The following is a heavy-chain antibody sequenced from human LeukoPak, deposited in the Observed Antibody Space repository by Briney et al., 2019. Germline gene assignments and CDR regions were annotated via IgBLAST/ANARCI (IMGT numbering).Heavy chain of an antibody. CDR3: ARGDPLITIFGVVTTPLDY. J-gene: IGHJ4*02. CDR2: MSPNSGDT. V-gene: IGHV1-8*01. D-gene: IGHD3-3*01. CDR1: GYTFTSYD. Sequence: ASVKVSCKASGYTFTSYDFNWVRQATGQRPEWMGWMSPNSGDTGYAQKFQDRVTMTRNTSISTAYMELSSLRSEDTAVYYCARGDPLITIFGVVTTPLDYWGQGTLVTVSS.